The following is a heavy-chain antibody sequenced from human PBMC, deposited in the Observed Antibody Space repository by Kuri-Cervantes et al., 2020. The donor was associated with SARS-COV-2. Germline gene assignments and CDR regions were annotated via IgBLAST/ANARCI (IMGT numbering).Heavy chain of an antibody. CDR2: ISSSSSTI. J-gene: IGHJ4*02. D-gene: IGHD6-13*01. CDR3: ARDPGIAAAIYYFDY. Sequence: GESLKISCAASGFTFSSYSMNWVRQAPGKGLEWVSYISSSSSTIYYADSVKGRFTISRDNAKNSLYLQMNSLRDEDTAVYYCARDPGIAAAIYYFDYWGQGTLVTVSS. V-gene: IGHV3-48*02. CDR1: GFTFSSYS.